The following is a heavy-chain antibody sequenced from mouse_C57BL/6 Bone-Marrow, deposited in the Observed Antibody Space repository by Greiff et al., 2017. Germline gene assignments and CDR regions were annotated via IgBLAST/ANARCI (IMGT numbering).Heavy chain of an antibody. J-gene: IGHJ2*01. Sequence: VQLQQSGAELVKPGASVKISCKASGFAFSSYWMNWVQQRPGKGLEWIGEIYPGDGDTNYNGKFYGKATQTADKTSSTSYMQLSRLTSEDSAVYFCARDAFDYWGQGTTLTVSS. V-gene: IGHV1-80*01. CDR2: IYPGDGDT. CDR1: GFAFSSYW. CDR3: ARDAFDY.